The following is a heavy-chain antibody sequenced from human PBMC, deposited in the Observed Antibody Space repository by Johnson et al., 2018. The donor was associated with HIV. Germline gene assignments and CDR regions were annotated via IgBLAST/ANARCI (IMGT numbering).Heavy chain of an antibody. D-gene: IGHD3-10*01. V-gene: IGHV3-53*01. Sequence: VQLVESGGNVVQPGRSLRLSCAASGFTVSSNYMSWVRQAPGKGLEWVSVIYGGGSGGSTYYVDSVKGRFTISRDNSKNTLYLQMNSLRAEDTAFYYCARRGITIVADAFDIWGQGTMVTVSS. CDR1: GFTVSSNY. CDR2: IYGGGSGGST. J-gene: IGHJ3*02. CDR3: ARRGITIVADAFDI.